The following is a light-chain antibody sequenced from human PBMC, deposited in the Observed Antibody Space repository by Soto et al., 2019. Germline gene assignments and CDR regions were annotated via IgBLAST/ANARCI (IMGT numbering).Light chain of an antibody. CDR3: QHYGSSTRFT. V-gene: IGKV3-20*01. CDR2: GAS. Sequence: EIVLTQSPGTLSLSPGERATLSCRASQSVSSSYLAWYQQKPGQAPRLLIYGASSRATGIPDRFSGSGSGTDFTLTISRLEPEDFAGYYGQHYGSSTRFTFGAGTIVDIK. CDR1: QSVSSSY. J-gene: IGKJ3*01.